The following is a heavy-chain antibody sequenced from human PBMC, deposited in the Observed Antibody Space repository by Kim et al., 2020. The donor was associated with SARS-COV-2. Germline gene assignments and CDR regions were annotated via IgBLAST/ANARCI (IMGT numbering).Heavy chain of an antibody. J-gene: IGHJ4*02. Sequence: GGSLRLSCAASGFTFSSYSMNWVRQAPGKGLEWVSSISSSSSYIYYADSVKSRFTISRDNAKNSLYLQMNSLRAEDTAVYYCARDGDGIAVNWGQGTLVTVSS. CDR1: GFTFSSYS. CDR3: ARDGDGIAVN. D-gene: IGHD6-19*01. V-gene: IGHV3-21*01. CDR2: ISSSSSYI.